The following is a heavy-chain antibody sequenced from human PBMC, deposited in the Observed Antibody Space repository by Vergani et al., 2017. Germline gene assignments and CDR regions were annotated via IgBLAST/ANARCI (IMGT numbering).Heavy chain of an antibody. J-gene: IGHJ4*02. CDR3: AREGSAMACFDY. V-gene: IGHV1-46*01. D-gene: IGHD5-18*01. CDR2: INPSGGST. Sequence: QVQLVQSGAEVKKPGASVKVSCKASGYPFTSYYMHWVRQAPGQGLEWMGIINPSGGSTSYAQKFQGRVTMTRDTSTSTVYMELSSLRSEDTAVYYCAREGSAMACFDYWGQGTLVTVSS. CDR1: GYPFTSYY.